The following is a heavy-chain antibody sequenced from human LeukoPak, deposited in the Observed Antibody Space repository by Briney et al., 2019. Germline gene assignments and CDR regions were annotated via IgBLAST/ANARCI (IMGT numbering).Heavy chain of an antibody. CDR1: GGSISSGDYC. CDR3: ARETWYYGSGSPPPENDAFDI. V-gene: IGHV4-30-4*01. CDR2: IYYSGST. J-gene: IGHJ3*02. Sequence: SQTLSLTCTVSGGSISSGDYCWGWIRQPPGKGLEWIGYIYYSGSTYYNPSLKSRVAVSVDTSKNQFSLKLNSATAADTAVYYCARETWYYGSGSPPPENDAFDIWGQGTMVTVSS. D-gene: IGHD3-10*01.